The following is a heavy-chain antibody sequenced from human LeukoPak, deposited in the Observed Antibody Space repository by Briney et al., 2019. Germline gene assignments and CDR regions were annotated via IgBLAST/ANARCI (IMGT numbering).Heavy chain of an antibody. CDR3: ARDKIVYYDSSGYYL. CDR1: GFTSSSYA. J-gene: IGHJ4*02. D-gene: IGHD3-22*01. CDR2: ISYDGSNK. V-gene: IGHV3-30-3*01. Sequence: GGSLRLSCAASGFTSSSYAMRWVRQAPGKGLEWVAVISYDGSNKYYADSVKGRFTISRDNSKNTLYLQMNSLRAEDTAVYYCARDKIVYYDSSGYYLWGQGTLVTVSS.